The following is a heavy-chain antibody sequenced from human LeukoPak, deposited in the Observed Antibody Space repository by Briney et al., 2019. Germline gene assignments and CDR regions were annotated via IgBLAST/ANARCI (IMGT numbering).Heavy chain of an antibody. CDR3: ARGGPPGYYYDYYMDV. Sequence: PSETLSLTCTVSGGSISSYYWSWIRQPAGKGLEWIGRIYTSGSTNYNPSLKSRVTMSVDTSKNQFSLKLSSVTAADTAVYYCARGGPPGYYYDYYMDVWXXGTTVTIS. CDR1: GGSISSYY. CDR2: IYTSGST. J-gene: IGHJ6*03. V-gene: IGHV4-4*07.